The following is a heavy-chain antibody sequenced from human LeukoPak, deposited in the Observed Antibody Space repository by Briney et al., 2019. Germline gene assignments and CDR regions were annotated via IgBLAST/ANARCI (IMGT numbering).Heavy chain of an antibody. CDR1: GFTFSNYW. Sequence: GGSLRLSCEASGFTFSNYWMSWVRQAPGKGLEWVANIKQDGSEKYYVDSVKGRFTISRDNAKNSLYLQMNSLRAEDTAVYYCARDKVVGATYFDYWGQGTLVTVSS. CDR2: IKQDGSEK. J-gene: IGHJ4*02. V-gene: IGHV3-7*01. CDR3: ARDKVVGATYFDY. D-gene: IGHD1-26*01.